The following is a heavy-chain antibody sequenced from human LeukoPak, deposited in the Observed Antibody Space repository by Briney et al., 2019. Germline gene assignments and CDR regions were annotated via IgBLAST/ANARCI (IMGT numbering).Heavy chain of an antibody. J-gene: IGHJ4*02. V-gene: IGHV3-53*01. CDR2: IYSGGNT. CDR3: ARGVGAAADPFDY. CDR1: GFTFSSYS. D-gene: IGHD6-13*01. Sequence: GGSLRLSCAASGFTFSSYSMNWVRQAPGKGLEWVSVIYSGGNTYYADSVKGRFTISRDNSKNTLYLQMNSLRAEDTAVYYCARGVGAAADPFDYWGQGTLVTVSS.